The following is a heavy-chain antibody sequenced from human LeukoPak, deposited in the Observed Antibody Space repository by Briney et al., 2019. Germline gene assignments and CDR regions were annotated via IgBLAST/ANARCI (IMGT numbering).Heavy chain of an antibody. D-gene: IGHD5-24*01. CDR2: ISSSGSTI. CDR3: ARHRSGWLQSSFDY. J-gene: IGHJ4*02. CDR1: GFTFSDYY. V-gene: IGHV3-11*04. Sequence: GGSLRLSCAASGFTFSDYYMSWIRQAPGKGLEWVSYISSSGSTIYYADSVKGRFAISRDNSKNTLYLQTNSLRAEDTAVYYCARHRSGWLQSSFDYWGQGTLVTVSS.